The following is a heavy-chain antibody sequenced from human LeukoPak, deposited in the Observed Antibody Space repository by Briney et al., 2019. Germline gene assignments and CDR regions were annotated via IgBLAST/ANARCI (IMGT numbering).Heavy chain of an antibody. V-gene: IGHV4-38-2*01. J-gene: IGHJ4*02. CDR2: ISRSGST. D-gene: IGHD6-13*01. CDR3: ARGMAAAADY. Sequence: SETLSLTCAVSGYSLSSGYYWGWIRQPPGKGLEWIGCISRSGSTYYNPSLKSRLTISLDTSKNQLSLKLTSVTAADTAVYYCARGMAAAADYWGQGTLVTVSS. CDR1: GYSLSSGYY.